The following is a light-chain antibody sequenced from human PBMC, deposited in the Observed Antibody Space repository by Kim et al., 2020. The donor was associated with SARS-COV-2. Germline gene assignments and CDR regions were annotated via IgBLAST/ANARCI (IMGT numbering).Light chain of an antibody. CDR2: QDS. J-gene: IGLJ3*02. V-gene: IGLV3-1*01. CDR3: QAWEV. CDR1: KLGDKY. Sequence: PPSVSVSPGQTASITCSGDKLGDKYACWYQQKPGQSPVLVIYQDSKRPSGIPERFSGSNSGNTATLTISGTQAMDEADYYCQAWEVFGGGTKVTVL.